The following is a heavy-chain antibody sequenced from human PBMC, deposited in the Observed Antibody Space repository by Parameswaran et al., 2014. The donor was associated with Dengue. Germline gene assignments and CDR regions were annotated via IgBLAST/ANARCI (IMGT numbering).Heavy chain of an antibody. CDR2: ISAYNGNT. J-gene: IGHJ4*02. D-gene: IGHD2-15*01. Sequence: WVRQAPGQGLEWLGWISAYNGNTNYAQKLQGRVTMTTDTSTSTAYMELRSLRSDDTAVYYCARDWDRYCSGGSCYFRHYWGQGTLVTVSS. CDR3: ARDWDRYCSGGSCYFRHY. V-gene: IGHV1-18*01.